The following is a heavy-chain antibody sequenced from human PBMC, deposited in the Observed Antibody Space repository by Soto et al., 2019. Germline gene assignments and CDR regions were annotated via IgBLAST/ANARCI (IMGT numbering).Heavy chain of an antibody. V-gene: IGHV1-46*03. D-gene: IGHD3-10*01. CDR1: GYIFTCYY. Sequence: GASVKVSLKASGYIFTCYYIHWGRQAPGQGLEWMGWINPFDGSRMFAQSFQGRVTMTRDTSTSTVYMEVSSLRSEDTAVYYCSRVDPGETSPFDHWGQGTLVTVSS. CDR2: INPFDGSR. J-gene: IGHJ4*02. CDR3: SRVDPGETSPFDH.